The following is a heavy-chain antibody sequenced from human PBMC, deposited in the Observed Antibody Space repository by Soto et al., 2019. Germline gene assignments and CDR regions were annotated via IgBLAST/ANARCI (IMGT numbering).Heavy chain of an antibody. Sequence: QVQLVESGGGVVQPGRSLRLSCAASGFTFSSYGMHWVRQAPGKGLGWVAVISYDGSNNYYADSVKGRFTISRDNSKHTLYLQMNSLRAEDTAVFYCAKGQGPQWLARFDYWGQGTLVTVSS. V-gene: IGHV3-30*18. CDR3: AKGQGPQWLARFDY. D-gene: IGHD6-19*01. CDR2: ISYDGSNN. CDR1: GFTFSSYG. J-gene: IGHJ4*02.